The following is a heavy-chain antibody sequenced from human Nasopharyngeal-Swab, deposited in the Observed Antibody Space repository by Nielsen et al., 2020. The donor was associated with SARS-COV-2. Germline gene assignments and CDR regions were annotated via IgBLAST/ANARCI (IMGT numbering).Heavy chain of an antibody. Sequence: SLKISCVASGFSFDDCTMHWVRQAPGKGLEWVSGISWKSGNMGYADSVKGRFTISRDNAKNSVYLQMNSLRPEDTALYYCAKTMVRGDFYYFLDVWGKGTTVTVSS. J-gene: IGHJ6*03. CDR2: ISWKSGNM. CDR1: GFSFDDCT. V-gene: IGHV3-9*01. CDR3: AKTMVRGDFYYFLDV. D-gene: IGHD3-10*01.